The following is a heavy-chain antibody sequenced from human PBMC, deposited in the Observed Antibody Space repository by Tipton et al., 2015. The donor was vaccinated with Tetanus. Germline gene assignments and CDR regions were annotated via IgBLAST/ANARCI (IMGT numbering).Heavy chain of an antibody. CDR1: GFIFTEFS. Sequence: VQLVQSGGGLVRPGGSLRLSCEASGFIFTEFSFNWVRQAPGKGLEWISYISHSGGTKYYADSVKGRFTVSRDNAGNSLSLEMNSLRDDDTAVYFCARQVALDFWGQGALDAVSS. J-gene: IGHJ4*02. CDR2: ISHSGGTK. V-gene: IGHV3-48*02. CDR3: ARQVALDF.